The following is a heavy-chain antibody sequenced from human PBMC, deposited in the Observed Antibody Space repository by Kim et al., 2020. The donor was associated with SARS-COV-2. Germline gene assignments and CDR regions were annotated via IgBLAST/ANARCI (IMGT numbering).Heavy chain of an antibody. CDR2: IDYSGNT. J-gene: IGHJ5*02. V-gene: IGHV4-39*01. Sequence: SETLSLTCTVFGGSISGGDHYWGWIRQPPGKGLEWIGNIDYSGNTYYNPSLKTRVSISVDASKNQFSLKLSSVTAADTAVYYCARPARRLGGGSRFDPWGQGTLVTVSS. CDR3: ARPARRLGGGSRFDP. D-gene: IGHD2-15*01. CDR1: GGSISGGDHY.